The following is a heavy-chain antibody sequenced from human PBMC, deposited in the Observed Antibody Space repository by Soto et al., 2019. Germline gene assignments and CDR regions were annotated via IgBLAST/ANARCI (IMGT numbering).Heavy chain of an antibody. Sequence: GASVKSSCKGPVPSFSSYWIASFRQMPGKVLEWMGIIYPGDSDTRYSPSFQGQVTISADKSISTAYLQWSSLKASDTAMYYCATSDTAMGIFGYWGQGTLVTVS. CDR1: VPSFSSYW. D-gene: IGHD5-18*01. CDR3: ATSDTAMGIFGY. J-gene: IGHJ4*02. CDR2: IYPGDSDT. V-gene: IGHV5-51*01.